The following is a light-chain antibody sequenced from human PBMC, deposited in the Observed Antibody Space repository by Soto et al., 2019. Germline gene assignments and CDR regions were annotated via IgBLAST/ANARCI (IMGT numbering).Light chain of an antibody. CDR3: AAWDDSLNALL. CDR1: SSDVGGYNY. J-gene: IGLJ2*01. CDR2: DVG. Sequence: QSVLTQPRSVSGSPGQSVTISCTGTSSDVGGYNYVSWYQQHPGKAPKLMIYDVGKRPSGVPDRFSGSKSDNTASLTISGLQPGDEADYFCAAWDDSLNALLFGGGTKLTVL. V-gene: IGLV2-11*01.